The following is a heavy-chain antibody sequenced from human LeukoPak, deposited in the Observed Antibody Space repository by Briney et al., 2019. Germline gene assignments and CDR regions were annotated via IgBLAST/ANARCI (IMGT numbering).Heavy chain of an antibody. V-gene: IGHV3-48*03. J-gene: IGHJ6*02. CDR2: ISSSGSTI. CDR3: ARDRIAAAAGGMDV. CDR1: GFTFSNSA. D-gene: IGHD6-13*01. Sequence: GGSLRLSCAASGFTFSNSAMSWVRQSPGKGLEWVSYISSSGSTIYYADSVKGRFTISRDNAKNSLYLQMNSLRAEDTAVYYCARDRIAAAAGGMDVWGQGTTVTVSS.